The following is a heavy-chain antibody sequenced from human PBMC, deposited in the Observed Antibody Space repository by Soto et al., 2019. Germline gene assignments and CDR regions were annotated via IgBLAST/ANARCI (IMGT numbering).Heavy chain of an antibody. CDR3: ARVRSRSYPAPKNDAFDI. D-gene: IGHD1-26*01. CDR2: INPNSGGT. V-gene: IGHV1-2*02. J-gene: IGHJ3*02. CDR1: GYTFTGYY. Sequence: ASVKVSCKASGYTFTGYYMHWVRQAPGQGLEWMGWINPNSGGTNYAQKFQGRVTMTRDTSISTAYMELSRLRSDDTAVYYCARVRSRSYPAPKNDAFDIWGQGTMVTVSS.